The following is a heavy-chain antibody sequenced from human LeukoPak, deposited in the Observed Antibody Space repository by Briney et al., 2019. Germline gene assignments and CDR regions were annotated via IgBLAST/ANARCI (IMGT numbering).Heavy chain of an antibody. J-gene: IGHJ4*02. CDR1: GDSVSSKNGA. CDR3: ARDVGTTGWHTFDY. Sequence: SQTLSLTRAVSGDSVSSKNGAWHWIRKTPSRGLEWLGRTYYRSKWYNDYAESLISRITISPVTSKNQFSLQLYSVTPEDTAVYYCARDVGTTGWHTFDYWGQGTLVTVSS. V-gene: IGHV6-1*01. D-gene: IGHD3-9*01. CDR2: TYYRSKWYN.